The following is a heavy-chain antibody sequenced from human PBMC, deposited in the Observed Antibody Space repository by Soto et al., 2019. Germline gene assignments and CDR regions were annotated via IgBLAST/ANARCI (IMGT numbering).Heavy chain of an antibody. D-gene: IGHD3-16*01. J-gene: IGHJ4*02. Sequence: QLQLQESGPGLVKPSETLALTCSVSGGSIGSTDFYWVWVRQPPGEGLEWVGSTYYRPNTYDHSSLRSRVTLSVDTSKIQFSLGLSSVTAADTAVYFCARHGHWAPLDDWGQGTLVTVSS. CDR3: ARHGHWAPLDD. CDR2: TYYRPNT. V-gene: IGHV4-39*01. CDR1: GGSIGSTDFY.